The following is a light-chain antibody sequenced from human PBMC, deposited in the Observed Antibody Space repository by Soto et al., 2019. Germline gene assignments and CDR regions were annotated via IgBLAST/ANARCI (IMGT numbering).Light chain of an antibody. V-gene: IGKV1-6*01. CDR1: QGIRYD. Sequence: AIQMTQSPSSLSASVGDRVTITCRASQGIRYDLGWYQQKAGKAPKLLIYATSSLQSGVPSRFSGSGSGTDFTLTISSLQPEDSATYYCLQDYMYPRTFGQGTKVEIK. CDR2: ATS. CDR3: LQDYMYPRT. J-gene: IGKJ1*01.